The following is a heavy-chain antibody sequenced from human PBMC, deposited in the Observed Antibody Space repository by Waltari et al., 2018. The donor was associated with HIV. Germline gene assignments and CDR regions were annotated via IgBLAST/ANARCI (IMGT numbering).Heavy chain of an antibody. J-gene: IGHJ5*02. CDR1: GGSISSSSYY. Sequence: QLQLQESGPGLVKPSETLSLTCTVSGGSISSSSYYWGWIRQPPGKGLEWIGSIYYSGSTYYNPSLKSRVTISVDTSKNQFSLKLSSVTAADTAVYYCARARYYGSGSYYNVGWFDPWGQGTLVTVSS. CDR3: ARARYYGSGSYYNVGWFDP. CDR2: IYYSGST. D-gene: IGHD3-10*01. V-gene: IGHV4-39*07.